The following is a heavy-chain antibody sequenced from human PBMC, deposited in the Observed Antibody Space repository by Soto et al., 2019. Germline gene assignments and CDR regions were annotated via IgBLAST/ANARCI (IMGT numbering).Heavy chain of an antibody. CDR1: GFTFSSYS. J-gene: IGHJ6*03. D-gene: IGHD4-17*01. Sequence: GGSLRLSCAASGFTFSSYSMNWVRQAPGKGLEWVSSISSSSSYIYYADSVKGRFTISRDNAKNSLYLQMNSLRAEDTAVYYCASELQGDYVGGYYYYYYMDVWGKGTTVTVSS. CDR2: ISSSSSYI. CDR3: ASELQGDYVGGYYYYYYMDV. V-gene: IGHV3-21*01.